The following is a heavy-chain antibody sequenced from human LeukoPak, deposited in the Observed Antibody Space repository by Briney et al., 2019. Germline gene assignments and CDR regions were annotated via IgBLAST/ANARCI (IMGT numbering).Heavy chain of an antibody. J-gene: IGHJ1*01. Sequence: SETLSLTCTVSGGSISSGGHYWSWIRQHPGKGLEWIGYIYYSGSTYYNPSLKSRVTISVDTFKNQLSLKLSSVTAADTAVYYCARGGAARLHFQNWGQGTLVTVSS. CDR3: ARGGAARLHFQN. V-gene: IGHV4-31*03. D-gene: IGHD6-6*01. CDR1: GGSISSGGHY. CDR2: IYYSGST.